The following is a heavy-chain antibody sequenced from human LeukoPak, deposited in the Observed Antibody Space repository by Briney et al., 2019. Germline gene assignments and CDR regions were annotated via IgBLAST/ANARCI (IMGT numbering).Heavy chain of an antibody. CDR1: GFTFSSYW. V-gene: IGHV3-7*01. D-gene: IGHD3-10*01. J-gene: IGHJ4*02. CDR2: IKQDGSEN. Sequence: GGSLRLSCAASGFTFSSYWMSWVRQAPGKGLEWVANIKQDGSENYYVESMKGRFTISRDNAKNSLYLQMNSLRAEDTAVYYCASNYGSGSYVVNFDYLGQGTLVTVSS. CDR3: ASNYGSGSYVVNFDY.